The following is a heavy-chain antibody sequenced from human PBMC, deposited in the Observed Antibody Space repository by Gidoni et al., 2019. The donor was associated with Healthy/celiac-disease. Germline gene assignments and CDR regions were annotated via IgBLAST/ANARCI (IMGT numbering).Heavy chain of an antibody. D-gene: IGHD3-22*01. CDR1: GFTVRSNY. J-gene: IGHJ6*02. Sequence: EVQLVESGGGLSQPGGSVRLSCADSGFTVRSNYMSWVRQAPGKRLEWVSVISSGGSTYYADSVKGRFTISRDNSTNTLYLQMTSLRAVDTAVYYCARPYSYDSSGYPARVLFWGQGTTVPVSS. CDR2: ISSGGST. CDR3: ARPYSYDSSGYPARVLF. V-gene: IGHV3-53*01.